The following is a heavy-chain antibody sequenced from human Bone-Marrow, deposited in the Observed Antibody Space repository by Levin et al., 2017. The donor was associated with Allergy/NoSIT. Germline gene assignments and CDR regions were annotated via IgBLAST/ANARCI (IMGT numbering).Heavy chain of an antibody. V-gene: IGHV3-9*01. CDR3: AKDGEGSGGSPTSLGMDV. CDR2: ISWNSGSI. J-gene: IGHJ6*02. D-gene: IGHD2-15*01. CDR1: GFTFDDYA. Sequence: GGSLRLSCAASGFTFDDYAMHWVRQAPGKGLEWVSGISWNSGSIGYADSVKGRFTISRDNAKNSLYLQMNSLRAEDTALYYCAKDGEGSGGSPTSLGMDVWGQGTTVTVSS.